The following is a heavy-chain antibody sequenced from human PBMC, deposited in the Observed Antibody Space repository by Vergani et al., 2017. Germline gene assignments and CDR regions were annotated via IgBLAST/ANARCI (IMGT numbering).Heavy chain of an antibody. V-gene: IGHV2-26*01. Sequence: QVTLKESGPVLMKPTETLTLTCTVSGFSLSNARMGVSWIRQPPGKALEWLAHIFSNDEKSYSTSLKSRLTISKDTSKSQVVLTMTNMDPVDTATYYCARISSSQQLTRIDYWGQGTLVTVSS. D-gene: IGHD6-13*01. CDR1: GFSLSNARMG. CDR2: IFSNDEK. CDR3: ARISSSQQLTRIDY. J-gene: IGHJ4*02.